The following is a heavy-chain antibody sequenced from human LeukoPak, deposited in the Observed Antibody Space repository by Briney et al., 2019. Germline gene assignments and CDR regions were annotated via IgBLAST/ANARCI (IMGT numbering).Heavy chain of an antibody. CDR1: GFTVSSNY. V-gene: IGHV3-53*01. CDR3: AREGYGDYGEVIDY. J-gene: IGHJ4*02. Sequence: GGSLRLSCAASGFTVSSNYMSWVRQAPGKGLEWVSVIYSGGSTYYADSVKGRFTISRDNSKNTLYLQMNSLRAEDTAVYYCAREGYGDYGEVIDYWGQGTLVTVSS. D-gene: IGHD4-17*01. CDR2: IYSGGST.